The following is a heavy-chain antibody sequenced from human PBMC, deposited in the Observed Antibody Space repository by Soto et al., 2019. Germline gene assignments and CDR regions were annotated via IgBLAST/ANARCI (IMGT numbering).Heavy chain of an antibody. CDR3: EKCGDSTTCIPTGLDT. Sequence: GGSLRLSCAVSGFTFSNYAMAWVRQAPGKGLEYVSSITGNGVSTYYAHSVKGRFTISRDNSKNTLYVQMNSLTAEDTAIYYCEKCGDSTTCIPTGLDTWGQGTLVTVSS. V-gene: IGHV3-23*01. CDR1: GFTFSNYA. D-gene: IGHD2-21*01. CDR2: ITGNGVST. J-gene: IGHJ5*02.